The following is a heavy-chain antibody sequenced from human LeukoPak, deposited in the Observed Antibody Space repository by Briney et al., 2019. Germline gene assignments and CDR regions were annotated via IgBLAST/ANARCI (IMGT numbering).Heavy chain of an antibody. J-gene: IGHJ4*02. CDR1: GFTFSDYY. V-gene: IGHV3-11*04. D-gene: IGHD1-26*01. CDR3: AKEGPGNYYSAYFDS. CDR2: ISGDGGDI. Sequence: PGGSLRLSCATSGFTFSDYYMSWIRQAPGKGLEWLSYISGDGGDINYADSVEGRFTVSRDNAKNALYLQMNGLRPEDTAVYYCAKEGPGNYYSAYFDSWGQGTLVTVSS.